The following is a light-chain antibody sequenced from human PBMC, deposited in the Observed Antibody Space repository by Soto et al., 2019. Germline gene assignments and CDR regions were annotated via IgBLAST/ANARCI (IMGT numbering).Light chain of an antibody. CDR1: SSDVGGYNY. J-gene: IGLJ1*01. V-gene: IGLV2-8*01. Sequence: QSALTQPHSASGSPGQSVTISCTGNSSDVGGYNYVSWYQQHPGKAPKLMIYEVSKRPSGVPDLFSGSKSGNTAALTVSGLQAEYEAEDYRRSYAGSFYVCGTGTQLTVL. CDR2: EVS. CDR3: RSYAGSFYV.